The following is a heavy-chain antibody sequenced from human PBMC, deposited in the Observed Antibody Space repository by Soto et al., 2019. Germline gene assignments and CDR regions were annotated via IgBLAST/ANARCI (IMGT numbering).Heavy chain of an antibody. D-gene: IGHD3-3*01. CDR3: ARTHHDFWSGYSIRFDP. J-gene: IGHJ5*02. CDR1: GGSISSSSYY. V-gene: IGHV4-61*05. CDR2: IYYSGST. Sequence: SETLSLTCTVSGGSISSSSYYWGWIRQPPGKGLEWIGYIYYSGSTNYNPSLKSRVTISVDTSKNQFSLKLSSVTAADTAVYYCARTHHDFWSGYSIRFDPWGQGTLVTVSS.